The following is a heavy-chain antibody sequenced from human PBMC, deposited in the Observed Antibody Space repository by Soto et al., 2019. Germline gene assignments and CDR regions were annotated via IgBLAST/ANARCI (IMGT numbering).Heavy chain of an antibody. CDR2: INHSGST. CDR1: GGSFSGYY. CDR3: ARGLPRSSAMARRIDY. V-gene: IGHV4-34*01. Sequence: SETLSLTCAVYGGSFSGYYWSWIRQPPGKRLEWIGEINHSGSTNYNPSLKSRVTISVDTSKNQFSLKLSSVTAADTAVYYCARGLPRSSAMARRIDYWGQGTLVTVSS. J-gene: IGHJ4*02. D-gene: IGHD5-18*01.